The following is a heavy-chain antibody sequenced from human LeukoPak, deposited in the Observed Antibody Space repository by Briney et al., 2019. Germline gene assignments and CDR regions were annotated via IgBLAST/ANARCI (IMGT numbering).Heavy chain of an antibody. CDR3: ARGTPSSSGWLYYGMDV. CDR2: ISSSSSYI. J-gene: IGHJ6*02. V-gene: IGHV3-21*01. D-gene: IGHD6-19*01. Sequence: GGSLGLSCAASGFTFSSYSMNWVRQAPGKGLEWVSSISSSSSYIYYADSVKGRFTISRDNSKNTLYLQMNSLRAEDTAVYYCARGTPSSSGWLYYGMDVWGQGTTV. CDR1: GFTFSSYS.